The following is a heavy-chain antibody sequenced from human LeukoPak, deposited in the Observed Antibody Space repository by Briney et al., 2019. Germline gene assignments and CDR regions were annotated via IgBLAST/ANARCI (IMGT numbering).Heavy chain of an antibody. J-gene: IGHJ6*03. CDR2: ISSDGRST. CDR1: GFTFSSYW. V-gene: IGHV3-74*01. D-gene: IGHD5-12*01. Sequence: PGGSLRLSCAASGFTFSSYWMSWVRQAPGKGLVWVSRISSDGRSTTYADSVKGRFTISRDNAKNTLYPQMNSLRAEDTAVYYCASDGYEAKYYYYYYMDVWGKGTTVTISS. CDR3: ASDGYEAKYYYYYYMDV.